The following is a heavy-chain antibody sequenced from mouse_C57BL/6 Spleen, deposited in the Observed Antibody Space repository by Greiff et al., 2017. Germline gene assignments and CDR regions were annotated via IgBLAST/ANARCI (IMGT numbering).Heavy chain of an antibody. J-gene: IGHJ4*01. CDR3: ASSHYYGSSRAMDY. V-gene: IGHV1-19*01. D-gene: IGHD1-1*01. Sequence: VQLKQSGPVLVKPGASVKMSCKASGYTFTDYYMNWVKQSHGKSLVWIGVINPYNGGTSYNQKFKGKATLTVDKSSSTAYMELNSLTSEDSAVYYCASSHYYGSSRAMDYWGQGTSVTVSS. CDR2: INPYNGGT. CDR1: GYTFTDYY.